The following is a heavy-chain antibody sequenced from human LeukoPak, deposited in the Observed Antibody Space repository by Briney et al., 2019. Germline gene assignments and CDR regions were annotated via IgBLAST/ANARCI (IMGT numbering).Heavy chain of an antibody. CDR2: INAGNGNT. V-gene: IGHV1-3*01. D-gene: IGHD3-10*01. CDR3: ARDGAYYYGSGTPKPFDY. Sequence: AASVKVSCKASGYTFTSYAMHWVRQAPGQRLEWMGWINAGNGNTKYSQKFQGRVTITRDTSASTAYMELSSLRSEDTAVYYCARDGAYYYGSGTPKPFDYWGQGTLVTVSS. CDR1: GYTFTSYA. J-gene: IGHJ4*02.